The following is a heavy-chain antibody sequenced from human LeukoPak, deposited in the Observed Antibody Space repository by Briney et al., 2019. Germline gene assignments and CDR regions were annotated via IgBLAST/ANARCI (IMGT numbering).Heavy chain of an antibody. CDR3: ARDLGV. V-gene: IGHV3-33*01. D-gene: IGHD2-8*01. Sequence: GRSLRLSCAASGFTFSSYGMHRVRQAAGKGLESGAVIWYDGSNKYYADSVKGRFTISRDNSKDTLYLQMNSLRAEDTAVYYCARDLGVWGQGTLVTVSS. J-gene: IGHJ4*02. CDR1: GFTFSSYG. CDR2: IWYDGSNK.